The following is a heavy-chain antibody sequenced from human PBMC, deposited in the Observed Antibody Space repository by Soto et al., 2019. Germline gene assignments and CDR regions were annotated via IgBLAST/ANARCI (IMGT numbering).Heavy chain of an antibody. CDR2: IYYSGST. CDR3: ARQTYCSGGSCPSASWFDP. CDR1: GGSISSGGYY. V-gene: IGHV4-31*03. J-gene: IGHJ5*02. D-gene: IGHD2-15*01. Sequence: SETLSLTCTVSGGSISSGGYYWSWIRQHPGKGLEWIGYIYYSGSTYYNPSLKSRVTISVDTSKNQFSLKLSSVTAADTAVYYCARQTYCSGGSCPSASWFDPWGQGTLVTVSS.